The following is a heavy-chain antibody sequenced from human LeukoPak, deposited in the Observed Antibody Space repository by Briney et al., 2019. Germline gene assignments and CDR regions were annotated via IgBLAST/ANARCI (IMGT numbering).Heavy chain of an antibody. CDR3: ARERSGWFFSN. CDR2: ICAYNGNT. J-gene: IGHJ4*02. Sequence: ASVKVSCKASGYTFTTYYISWVRPAPGQGLEWMGWICAYNGNTHYAQKFQGRVTMTTDTSTSTAYMALRSLRSDDTAVYYCARERSGWFFSNWGQGTLVTVSS. D-gene: IGHD6-19*01. V-gene: IGHV1-18*01. CDR1: GYTFTTYY.